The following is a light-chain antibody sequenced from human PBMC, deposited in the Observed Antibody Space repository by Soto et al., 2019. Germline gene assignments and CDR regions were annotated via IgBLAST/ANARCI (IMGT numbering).Light chain of an antibody. J-gene: IGKJ5*01. CDR2: GAS. Sequence: ETVLTQSPGTLCMSPGERATLSCRASQSFISSYLAWYQQKPGQAPRLLIYGASSRATGIPDRFSGSGSGTDFTLTISRLEPEDFAVYYCQQYGSSPTFGQGTRWRL. CDR3: QQYGSSPT. V-gene: IGKV3-20*01. CDR1: QSFISSY.